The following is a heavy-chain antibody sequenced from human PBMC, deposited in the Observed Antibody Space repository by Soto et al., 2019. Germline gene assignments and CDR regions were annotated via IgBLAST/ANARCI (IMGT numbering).Heavy chain of an antibody. CDR1: GFTFSSYG. D-gene: IGHD3-10*01. Sequence: QVQLVESGGGVVQPGRSLRLSCAASGFTFSSYGMHWVRQAPGKGLEWVAVIWYDGSNKYYADSVKGRFTISRDNSKNTMYLQMNSLRAEDTAVYYCARDLYYYCSGSYYSPHYYYYGMDVWGQGTTVTVSS. CDR2: IWYDGSNK. J-gene: IGHJ6*02. CDR3: ARDLYYYCSGSYYSPHYYYYGMDV. V-gene: IGHV3-33*01.